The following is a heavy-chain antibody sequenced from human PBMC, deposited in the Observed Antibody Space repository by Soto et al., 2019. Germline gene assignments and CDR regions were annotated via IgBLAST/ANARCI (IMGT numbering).Heavy chain of an antibody. CDR3: AKGPAYSGSYYFDS. D-gene: IGHD1-26*01. CDR1: GFTFEDYV. J-gene: IGHJ4*02. Sequence: VQLVESGGGLIRPGRSLRISCAASGFTFEDYVMSWVRQAPGKGLEWVSSITWNSGKIAYAESVKGRFTISRDNAKNGLFLQMNGLRAEDTALYYCAKGPAYSGSYYFDSWGQGTLVTVSS. V-gene: IGHV3-9*01. CDR2: ITWNSGKI.